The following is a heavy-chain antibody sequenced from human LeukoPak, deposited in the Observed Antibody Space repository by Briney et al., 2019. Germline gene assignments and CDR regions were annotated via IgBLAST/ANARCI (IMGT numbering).Heavy chain of an antibody. Sequence: GGSLRLSCAASGFTFRNHWMHWVRQTPGKGLVLVSRISSDGSSTTYADSVKGRFTISRDNAKNTLYLQMNHLRAEDTAMYYCARDQRVTGRPDIDYWGQGTLVIVPS. V-gene: IGHV3-74*03. CDR2: ISSDGSST. CDR1: GFTFRNHW. J-gene: IGHJ4*02. D-gene: IGHD6-6*01. CDR3: ARDQRVTGRPDIDY.